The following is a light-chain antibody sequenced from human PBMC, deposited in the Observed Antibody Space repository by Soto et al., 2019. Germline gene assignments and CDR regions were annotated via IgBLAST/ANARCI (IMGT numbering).Light chain of an antibody. CDR1: QTISNS. CDR2: GAS. J-gene: IGKJ2*01. Sequence: DIQMTQSPSSLSASVGARVTITCRASQTISNSLTWYQQKPGKAPQFLIFGASSLPGGVPSRFSGSGSGTDFTLTICSLQPEDFATYFCQQSYSTPYTFGQGTKLDIK. CDR3: QQSYSTPYT. V-gene: IGKV1-39*01.